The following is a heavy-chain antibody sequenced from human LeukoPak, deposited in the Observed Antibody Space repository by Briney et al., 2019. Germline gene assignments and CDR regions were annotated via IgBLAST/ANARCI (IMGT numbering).Heavy chain of an antibody. CDR3: ARGKYGGYFIDY. CDR1: GFTFGSYS. J-gene: IGHJ4*02. Sequence: GRSLRLSCAASGFTFGSYSMNWVRQAPGKGLEWVSSISSSSSYIYYADSVKGRFTISRDNAKNSLYLQMNSLRAEDTAVYYCARGKYGGYFIDYWGQGTLVTVSS. CDR2: ISSSSSYI. V-gene: IGHV3-21*01. D-gene: IGHD5-12*01.